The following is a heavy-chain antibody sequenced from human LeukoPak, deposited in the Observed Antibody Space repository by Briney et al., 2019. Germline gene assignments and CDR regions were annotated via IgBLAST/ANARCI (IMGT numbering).Heavy chain of an antibody. CDR3: AKGSGYADY. V-gene: IGHV3-23*01. Sequence: GGSLRLSCAASGFTFSSYAMNWVRQAPGKGLEWVSTISVSGGNTYYADSVKGRFTISRDNSKNTLYLQMNSLRAADTALYYCAKGSGYADYWCQGTLVTVAS. CDR1: GFTFSSYA. CDR2: ISVSGGNT. J-gene: IGHJ4*02. D-gene: IGHD3-22*01.